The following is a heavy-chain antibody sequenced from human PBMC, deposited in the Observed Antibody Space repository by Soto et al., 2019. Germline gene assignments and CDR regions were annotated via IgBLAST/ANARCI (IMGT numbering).Heavy chain of an antibody. CDR3: ARLEVEVANY. Sequence: QLQLQESGPGLVKPSETLSLTCTVSGGSISSSSYYWDWIRQPPGKGLEWIGSIYYSGSTYYNPSLKSRVTISVDTSKNQFSLKLSSVTAADTAVYYCARLEVEVANYWGQGTLVTVSS. D-gene: IGHD5-12*01. CDR2: IYYSGST. V-gene: IGHV4-39*01. J-gene: IGHJ4*02. CDR1: GGSISSSSYY.